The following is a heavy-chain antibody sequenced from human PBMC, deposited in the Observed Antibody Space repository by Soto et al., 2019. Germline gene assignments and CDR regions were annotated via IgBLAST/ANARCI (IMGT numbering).Heavy chain of an antibody. Sequence: GESLKISCAASGSTFSSYAMHWVRQAPGKGLEWVALISYDGSNKYYADSVKGRFTISRDNSKNTLYMQMNSLRAEDTAVYYCARGVLGYQLPLLDYWGQGSLVTVSS. CDR2: ISYDGSNK. CDR3: ARGVLGYQLPLLDY. D-gene: IGHD2-2*01. V-gene: IGHV3-30-3*01. CDR1: GSTFSSYA. J-gene: IGHJ4*02.